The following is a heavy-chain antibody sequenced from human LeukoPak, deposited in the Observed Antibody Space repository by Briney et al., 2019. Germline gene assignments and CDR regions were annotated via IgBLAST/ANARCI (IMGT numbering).Heavy chain of an antibody. Sequence: GGSLRLSCAASGFTFSSYSMNWVRQAPGKGLEWVSYISSSSSTIYYADSVKGRFTISRDNAKNSLYLQMNSLRADDTAVYYCARARREVFAFYYYMDVWGKGTTVTVSS. CDR3: ARARREVFAFYYYMDV. CDR2: ISSSSSTI. D-gene: IGHD3-3*01. V-gene: IGHV3-48*01. J-gene: IGHJ6*03. CDR1: GFTFSSYS.